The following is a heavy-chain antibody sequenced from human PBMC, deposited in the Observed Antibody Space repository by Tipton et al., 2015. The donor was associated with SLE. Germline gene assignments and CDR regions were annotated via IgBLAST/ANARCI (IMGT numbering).Heavy chain of an antibody. CDR2: ISPSAAST. CDR3: AKDYSISTVSTILDS. D-gene: IGHD5/OR15-5a*01. V-gene: IGHV3-23*01. J-gene: IGHJ4*02. Sequence: GSLRLSCVASGFTFSSYAIRWVRQAPGKGLEWVSSISPSAASTFYADSAKGRFTISSDNSKNVVYLQMSSLRAEDTAIYYCAKDYSISTVSTILDSWGQGTLVTVSS. CDR1: GFTFSSYA.